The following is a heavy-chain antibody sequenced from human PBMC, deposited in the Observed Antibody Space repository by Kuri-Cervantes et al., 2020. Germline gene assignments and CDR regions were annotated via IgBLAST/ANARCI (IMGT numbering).Heavy chain of an antibody. Sequence: ESPKIPCPASGFTFRSYWMSWVRQAPGTGLEGVANIKQDGSEKDYVDSVKGRFTISRDNAKNSLYLQMNSLSAEDTAVYYCARGGAAAEFANWFDPWGQGTLVTVSS. J-gene: IGHJ5*02. CDR1: GFTFRSYW. CDR3: ARGGAAAEFANWFDP. CDR2: IKQDGSEK. D-gene: IGHD6-13*01. V-gene: IGHV3-7*01.